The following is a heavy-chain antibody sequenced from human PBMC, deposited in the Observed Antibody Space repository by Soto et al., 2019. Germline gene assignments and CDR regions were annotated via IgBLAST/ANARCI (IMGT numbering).Heavy chain of an antibody. V-gene: IGHV4-4*07. J-gene: IGHJ4*02. CDR2: IYTSGST. Sequence: SETLSLTCIVSGTSVINYYWSWIRQPAGKGLEHIGRIYTSGSTSYNPSLKSRVTMSMDTSQTQIYLNLTSVTAADTAVYYCARGGIQLSYAFDYWGQGIQVTVSS. CDR3: ARGGIQLSYAFDY. CDR1: GTSVINYY. D-gene: IGHD5-18*01.